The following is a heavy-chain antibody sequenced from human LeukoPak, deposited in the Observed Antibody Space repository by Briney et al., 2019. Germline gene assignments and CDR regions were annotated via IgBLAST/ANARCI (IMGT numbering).Heavy chain of an antibody. CDR3: ARDNIEVVPYY. J-gene: IGHJ4*02. D-gene: IGHD2-15*01. CDR1: GYPIYNGYY. V-gene: IGHV4-38-2*02. Sequence: PSDTLSLTCSVSGYPIYNGYYLASTRHPPGNGLEWIDSIYHSGSAYYNPSLKSLATISVDTSKNQFSVRLTSVTATDTAVYYCARDNIEVVPYYWGQGILVTVSS. CDR2: IYHSGSA.